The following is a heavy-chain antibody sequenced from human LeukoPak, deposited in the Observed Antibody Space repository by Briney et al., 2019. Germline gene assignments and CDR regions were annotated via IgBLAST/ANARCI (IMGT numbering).Heavy chain of an antibody. Sequence: ASVKISCKASGYIFTDYYIHWVQQAPGKGFEWMGRVDPEDGETIYAEKFQGRVTIIAETSTDTAYMELKSLRSEDTAVYYCATDYCTATSCKDWGQGTLVTVSP. CDR3: ATDYCTATSCKD. D-gene: IGHD2-8*02. J-gene: IGHJ4*02. V-gene: IGHV1-69-2*01. CDR1: GYIFTDYY. CDR2: VDPEDGET.